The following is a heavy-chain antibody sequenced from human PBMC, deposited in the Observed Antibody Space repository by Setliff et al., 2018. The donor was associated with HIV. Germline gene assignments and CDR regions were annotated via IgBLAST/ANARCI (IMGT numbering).Heavy chain of an antibody. CDR3: ARDSPQVRIPVAGTTGHDY. CDR2: ISSTSSYI. V-gene: IGHV3-21*01. J-gene: IGHJ4*02. CDR1: GFTFSSYS. D-gene: IGHD6-19*01. Sequence: GGSLRLSCAASGFTFSSYSMNWVRQAPGKGLEWVSSISSTSSYIYYADSVKGRFTISRDNAKNSLDRQMNSLRAEDTAVYSCARDSPQVRIPVAGTTGHDYWGQGTLVTVSS.